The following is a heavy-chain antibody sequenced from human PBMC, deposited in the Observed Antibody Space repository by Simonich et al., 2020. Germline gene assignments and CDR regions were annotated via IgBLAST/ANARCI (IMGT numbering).Heavy chain of an antibody. Sequence: QVQLVQSGAEVKKPGASVKVSCKAPGYTITSYGISWVRLAPGQGLEWMGWSRPYNGNTNYAQKLQGRVNMTTDTSTSTAYMELRSLRADDTAVYYCARSTTGTTAFDIWGQGTMVTVSS. CDR1: GYTITSYG. CDR2: SRPYNGNT. V-gene: IGHV1-18*01. D-gene: IGHD1-1*01. J-gene: IGHJ3*02. CDR3: ARSTTGTTAFDI.